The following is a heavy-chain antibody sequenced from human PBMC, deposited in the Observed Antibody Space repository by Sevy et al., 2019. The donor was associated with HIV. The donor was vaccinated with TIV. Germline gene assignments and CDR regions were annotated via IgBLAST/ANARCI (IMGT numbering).Heavy chain of an antibody. CDR3: VRDDRDGYFDY. CDR1: GYTFTGYY. Sequence: ASVKVSCKASGYTFTGYYMHWVRQAPGQGLEWMGWINRDSGGPNYAPKFQGRVTLTRDTSISTAYMELSRLKSDDTGVYYCVRDDRDGYFDYWRQGTLVTVSS. V-gene: IGHV1-2*02. CDR2: INRDSGGP. J-gene: IGHJ4*03.